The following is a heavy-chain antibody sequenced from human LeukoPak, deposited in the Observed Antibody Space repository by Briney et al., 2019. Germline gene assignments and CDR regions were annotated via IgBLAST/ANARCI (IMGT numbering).Heavy chain of an antibody. CDR3: ASRKTFSSLFDC. V-gene: IGHV3-74*01. CDR2: INSDGSST. Sequence: GGSLRLSCAASGFTFSSYWMHWVRQAPGKGLVWVSRINSDGSSTSYADSVKGRFTISRDNAKNTLYLQMNSLRAEDTAVYYCASRKTFSSLFDCWGQGTLVTVSS. D-gene: IGHD6-13*01. CDR1: GFTFSSYW. J-gene: IGHJ4*02.